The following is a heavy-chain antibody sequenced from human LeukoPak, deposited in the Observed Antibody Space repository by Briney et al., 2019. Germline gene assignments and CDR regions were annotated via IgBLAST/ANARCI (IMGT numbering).Heavy chain of an antibody. CDR1: GFTFSNYY. V-gene: IGHV3-7*01. CDR2: IKQDGSDK. D-gene: IGHD4-11*01. CDR3: ARDREAAATIHDY. J-gene: IGHJ4*02. Sequence: GGSLRLSGAASGFTFSNYYMSWVRQAPGKGLEWVANIKQDGSDKSYVDSVKGRFTISRDNAENSLYLQMNSLRAEDTAVYFCARDREAAATIHDYWGQGTLVTVSS.